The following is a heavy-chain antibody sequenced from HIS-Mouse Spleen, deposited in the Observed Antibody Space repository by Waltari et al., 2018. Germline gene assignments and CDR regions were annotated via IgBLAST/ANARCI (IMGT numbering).Heavy chain of an antibody. CDR1: GFSLSTSGMC. CDR3: ARIAEGYSSGWYAFDY. CDR2: IDWDDDK. D-gene: IGHD6-19*01. Sequence: QVTLRESGPSLVKPTQTLTLTCTFSGFSLSTSGMCVSWIRQPPGNALEWLARIDWDDDKYYSTSLKTRRTMSKDTSKNQVVLRMTNMDPVDTATYYCARIAEGYSSGWYAFDYWGQGTLVTVSS. J-gene: IGHJ4*02. V-gene: IGHV2-70*15.